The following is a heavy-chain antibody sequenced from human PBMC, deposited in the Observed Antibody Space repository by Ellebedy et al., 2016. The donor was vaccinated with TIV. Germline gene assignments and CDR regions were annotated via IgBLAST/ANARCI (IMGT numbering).Heavy chain of an antibody. Sequence: GESLKISCAASGFTFSNYEITWVRQAPGKGLEWISYISSGGLTISYADSVKGRFTISRDNSKNTLFLQMSSLRVEDTALYYCVKAFPLYSGSYMDYWGQGSLVTVSS. D-gene: IGHD1-26*01. CDR3: VKAFPLYSGSYMDY. CDR2: ISSGGLTI. CDR1: GFTFSNYE. J-gene: IGHJ4*02. V-gene: IGHV3-48*03.